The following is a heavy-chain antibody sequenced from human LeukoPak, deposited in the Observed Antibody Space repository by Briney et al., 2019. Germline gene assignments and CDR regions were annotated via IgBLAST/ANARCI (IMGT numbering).Heavy chain of an antibody. J-gene: IGHJ6*03. CDR3: ARDAYYDFWSGDRDYYYMDV. D-gene: IGHD3-3*01. CDR1: GYTFTGYY. V-gene: IGHV1-2*02. Sequence: GASVTVSFKASGYTFTGYYMHWVRQAPGQGLAWMGWINPNSGGTNYAQKFQGRVTMTRDTSISTAYMELSRLRSDDTAVYYCARDAYYDFWSGDRDYYYMDVWGKGTTVTVSS. CDR2: INPNSGGT.